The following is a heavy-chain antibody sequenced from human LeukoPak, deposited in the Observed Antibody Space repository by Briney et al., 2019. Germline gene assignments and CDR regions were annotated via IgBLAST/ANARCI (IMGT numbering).Heavy chain of an antibody. Sequence: PSETLSLTCTVSGGSISSSNYYWGWIRQPPGRGLEWIGSFYYSGSTYYNPSLRSRVTISVDTSKNQFSLRLSSVTATDTAVYYCARRLAGTEDYWGQGPLVTVSS. CDR1: GGSISSSNYY. J-gene: IGHJ4*02. CDR3: ARRLAGTEDY. CDR2: FYYSGST. V-gene: IGHV4-39*01. D-gene: IGHD6-13*01.